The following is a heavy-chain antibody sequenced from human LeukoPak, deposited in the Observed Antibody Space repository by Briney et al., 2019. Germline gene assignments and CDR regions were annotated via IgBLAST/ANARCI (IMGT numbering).Heavy chain of an antibody. CDR2: ISYDGSNK. V-gene: IGHV3-30-3*01. CDR1: GFTFSSYA. D-gene: IGHD3-10*01. J-gene: IGHJ6*02. Sequence: GRSLRLSCAASGFTFSSYAMHWVRQAPGKGLEWVAVISYDGSNKYCADSVKGRFTISRDNSKNTLYLQMNSLRAEDTAVYYCARDMGDYYYYGMDVWGQGTTVTVSS. CDR3: ARDMGDYYYYGMDV.